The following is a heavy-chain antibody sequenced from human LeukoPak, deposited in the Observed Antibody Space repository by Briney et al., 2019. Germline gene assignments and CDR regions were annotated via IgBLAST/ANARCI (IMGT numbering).Heavy chain of an antibody. CDR2: ISYDGSDK. CDR1: GFTFNSYG. CDR3: AKAAAYSSGWPWGQYNWFDP. D-gene: IGHD6-19*01. J-gene: IGHJ5*02. V-gene: IGHV3-30*18. Sequence: AGGSLRLSCSASGFTFNSYGMHWVRQAPGKGLGWVAIISYDGSDKYYADSVKGRFTISRDNSKNTLYLQMNSLRAEDTAVYYCAKAAAYSSGWPWGQYNWFDPWGQGTLVTVSS.